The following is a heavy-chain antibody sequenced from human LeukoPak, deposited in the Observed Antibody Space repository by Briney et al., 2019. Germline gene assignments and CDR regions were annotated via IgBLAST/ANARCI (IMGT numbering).Heavy chain of an antibody. CDR2: IKQDGSEE. CDR3: ARDQGYGDY. D-gene: IGHD1-1*01. V-gene: IGHV3-7*01. Sequence: PGGSLRLSCAASGFTFSSYWMTWVRRAPGKGLEWVANIKQDGSEEYYLESVKGRFTISRDNAKNSLYLQMNSLRAEDTAVYYCARDQGYGDYWGQGTLVTVSS. J-gene: IGHJ4*02. CDR1: GFTFSSYW.